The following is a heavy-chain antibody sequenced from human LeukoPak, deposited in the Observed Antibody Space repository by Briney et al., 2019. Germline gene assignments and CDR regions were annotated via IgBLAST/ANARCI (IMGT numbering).Heavy chain of an antibody. D-gene: IGHD4-17*01. J-gene: IGHJ3*02. CDR3: AAPYYGDYPQADAFDI. CDR1: GFTFSSYA. Sequence: GGSLRLSCAASGFTFSSYAMSWVRQAPGKGLEWVSAISGSGGSTYYADSVKGRFTISRDNSKNTLYLQMNSLRAEDTAVYYCAAPYYGDYPQADAFDIWGQGTMVTVSS. CDR2: ISGSGGST. V-gene: IGHV3-23*01.